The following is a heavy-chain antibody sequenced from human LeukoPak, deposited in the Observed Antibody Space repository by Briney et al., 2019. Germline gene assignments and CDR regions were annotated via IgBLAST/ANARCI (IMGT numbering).Heavy chain of an antibody. D-gene: IGHD6-13*01. CDR1: GFTFSSYG. V-gene: IGHV3-30*18. Sequence: PGRSLRLSCAASGFTFSSYGMHWVRQAPGKGLEWLAVLSSDGSNKYYADSVKGRLTISRDNSKNTLYLQMNSLRTEDTAVYYCAKSGTAAAGQRGYFDFWGQGTLVTVSS. CDR3: AKSGTAAAGQRGYFDF. J-gene: IGHJ4*02. CDR2: LSSDGSNK.